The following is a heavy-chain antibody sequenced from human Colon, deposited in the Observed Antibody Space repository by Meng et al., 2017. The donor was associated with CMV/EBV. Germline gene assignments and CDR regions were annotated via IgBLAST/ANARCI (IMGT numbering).Heavy chain of an antibody. CDR1: GYSFSDYY. CDR2: INPKSGGT. D-gene: IGHD3-3*01. CDR3: ARDLGSGYYTGIFDY. J-gene: IGHJ4*02. V-gene: IGHV1-2*02. Sequence: ASVKVSCKPSGYSFSDYYIHWVRQAPGQGLEWMGWINPKSGGTKYAQKFQGRVTLTTDTSIGTAYMELSRLTSDDTAVYYCARDLGSGYYTGIFDYWGQGSLVTVSS.